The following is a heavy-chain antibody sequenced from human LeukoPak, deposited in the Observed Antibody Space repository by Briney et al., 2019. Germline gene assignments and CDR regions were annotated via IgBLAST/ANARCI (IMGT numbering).Heavy chain of an antibody. CDR3: ARGRGIRALDAFDI. CDR1: GFTYSSYW. V-gene: IGHV3-7*01. J-gene: IGHJ3*02. D-gene: IGHD5-24*01. Sequence: GGSLRLFCAASGFTYSSYWMIGVRQAPGKGGEGGANMKQGGSEKHYVDSVKGRFTISRDNAKNSIYLKMNSLSAEDTAVYYCARGRGIRALDAFDIWGQGTMVTVSS. CDR2: MKQGGSEK.